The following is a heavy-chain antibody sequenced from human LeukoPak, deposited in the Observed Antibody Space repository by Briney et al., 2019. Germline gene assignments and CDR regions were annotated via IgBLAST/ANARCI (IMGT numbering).Heavy chain of an antibody. J-gene: IGHJ4*02. CDR3: ARGDGSFDY. CDR1: GFTFSSFE. V-gene: IGHV3-48*03. Sequence: GGSLRLSCGASGFTFSSFEMNWVRQAPGKGPEWVSHISSSGTTAYFADSVRGRFTISRDNAKNSLFLQMNSLRDEDTAVYYCARGDGSFDYWGQGTLVTVSS. CDR2: ISSSGTTA. D-gene: IGHD5-24*01.